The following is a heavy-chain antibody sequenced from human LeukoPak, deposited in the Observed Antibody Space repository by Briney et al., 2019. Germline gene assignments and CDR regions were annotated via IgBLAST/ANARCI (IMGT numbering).Heavy chain of an antibody. CDR2: ISWNSGSI. J-gene: IGHJ4*02. Sequence: GGSLRLSRAASGFTFDDYAMHWVRQAPGKGLEWVSGISWNSGSIGYADSVKGRFTISRDSAKNSLYLQMNSLRAEDMALYYCAKDRSGSSSWDFDYWGQGTLVTVSS. CDR3: AKDRSGSSSWDFDY. V-gene: IGHV3-9*03. CDR1: GFTFDDYA. D-gene: IGHD6-13*01.